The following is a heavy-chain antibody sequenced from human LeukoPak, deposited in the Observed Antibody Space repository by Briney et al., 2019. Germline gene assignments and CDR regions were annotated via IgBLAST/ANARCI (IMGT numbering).Heavy chain of an antibody. CDR3: ARATGGYYLFYFDY. CDR2: IYYSGST. V-gene: IGHV4-30-4*01. CDR1: GGSISSGDYY. Sequence: SETLSLTCTVSGGSISSGDYYWSWIRQPPGKGLEWIGYIYYSGSTYYNPSLKSRVTISVDTSKNQFSLKLSSVTAADTAVYYCARATGGYYLFYFDYWGQGTLVTVSS. D-gene: IGHD3-22*01. J-gene: IGHJ4*02.